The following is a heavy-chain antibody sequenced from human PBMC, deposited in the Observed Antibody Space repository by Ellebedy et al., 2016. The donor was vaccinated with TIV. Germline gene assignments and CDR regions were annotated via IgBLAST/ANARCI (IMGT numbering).Heavy chain of an antibody. Sequence: GESLKISCAASGFTFSCCAMSWVRQAPGKGLEWVSLISWDGGKTNYADSARGRFTISRDNGKDSLYLQMNSLRPEDTAFYYCVKGTRKSVTTSLDYWGQGTLVTVSS. V-gene: IGHV3-43D*03. D-gene: IGHD4-17*01. CDR3: VKGTRKSVTTSLDY. CDR1: GFTFSCCA. J-gene: IGHJ4*02. CDR2: ISWDGGKT.